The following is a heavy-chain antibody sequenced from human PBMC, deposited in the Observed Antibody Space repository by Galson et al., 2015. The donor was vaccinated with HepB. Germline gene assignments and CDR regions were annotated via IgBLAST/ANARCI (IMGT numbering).Heavy chain of an antibody. J-gene: IGHJ5*02. Sequence: SLRLSCAASGFTFSSYGMHWVRQAPGKGLEWVAVIWYDGSNKYYADSVKGRFTISRDNSKNTLYLQMNSLRAEDTAVYYCARETIGDYVDWFDPWGQGTLVTVSS. CDR1: GFTFSSYG. V-gene: IGHV3-33*08. CDR2: IWYDGSNK. D-gene: IGHD4-17*01. CDR3: ARETIGDYVDWFDP.